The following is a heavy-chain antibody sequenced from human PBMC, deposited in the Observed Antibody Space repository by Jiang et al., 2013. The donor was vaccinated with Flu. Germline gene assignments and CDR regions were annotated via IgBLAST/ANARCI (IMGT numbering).Heavy chain of an antibody. V-gene: IGHV1-46*01. CDR3: ARSPTVTTPTRVYGMDV. D-gene: IGHD4-17*01. Sequence: SGAEVKKPGASVKVSCKASGYTFTSYYMHWVRQAPGQGLEWMGIINPSGGSTSYAQKFQGRVTMTRDTSTSTVYMELSSLRSEDTAVYYCARSPTVTTPTRVYGMDVWGKGTTVTVSS. CDR1: GYTFTSYY. CDR2: INPSGGST. J-gene: IGHJ6*04.